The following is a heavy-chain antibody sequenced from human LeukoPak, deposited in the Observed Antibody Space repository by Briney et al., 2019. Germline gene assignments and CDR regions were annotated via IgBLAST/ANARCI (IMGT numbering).Heavy chain of an antibody. J-gene: IGHJ4*02. CDR3: AKDRYNWNYFDY. CDR1: GFTFSNYG. D-gene: IGHD1-20*01. V-gene: IGHV3-30*02. CDR2: IRYDGSNK. Sequence: GGSLRLSCAAPGFTFSNYGMHWVRQAPGKGLEWVAFIRYDGSNKYYADSVKGRFTIPRDNSKNTLYLQMNSLRAEDTAVYYCAKDRYNWNYFDYWGQGTLVTVSS.